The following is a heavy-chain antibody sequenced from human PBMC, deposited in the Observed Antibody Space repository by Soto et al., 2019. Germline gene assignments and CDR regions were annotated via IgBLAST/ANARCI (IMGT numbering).Heavy chain of an antibody. Sequence: SLRLSCAASGFTFSSYAMHWVRQAPGKGLEWVAVISYDGSNKYYADSVKGRFTISRDNSKNTLYLQMNSLRAEDTAVYYCARDYFPYCSSTSCYGGGLDYWGQGTLVTVSS. CDR1: GFTFSSYA. J-gene: IGHJ4*02. CDR2: ISYDGSNK. D-gene: IGHD2-2*01. CDR3: ARDYFPYCSSTSCYGGGLDY. V-gene: IGHV3-30-3*01.